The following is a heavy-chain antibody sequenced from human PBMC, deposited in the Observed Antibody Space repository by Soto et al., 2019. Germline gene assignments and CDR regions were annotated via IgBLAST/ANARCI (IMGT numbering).Heavy chain of an antibody. D-gene: IGHD6-19*01. CDR2: IFQSGST. CDR1: GGTIRSPDW. CDR3: ARGRGRYSSGWSWFDP. Sequence: SETLSLTCGVSGGTIRSPDWWTWVRQPPGKGLEWIGEIFQSGSTNYTPSLESRVTISVDKPKNQFSLTLTSVTAADTAVYFCARGRGRYSSGWSWFDPWGQGILVTVSS. V-gene: IGHV4-4*02. J-gene: IGHJ5*02.